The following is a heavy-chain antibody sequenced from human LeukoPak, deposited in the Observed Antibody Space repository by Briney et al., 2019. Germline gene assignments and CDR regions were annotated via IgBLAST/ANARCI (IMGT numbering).Heavy chain of an antibody. D-gene: IGHD3-22*01. CDR3: ARGRNYYDSSRYYYEGDAFV. V-gene: IGHV1-46*01. CDR2: INPSGGST. Sequence: ASVKVSCKASGYTFTSYYIHWVRQAPGEGLEWMGIINPSGGSTSYAQKFQGRVTMTRDTSTSTVYMELSSLRSEDTAVYYCARGRNYYDSSRYYYEGDAFVWGQGTMVTVSS. J-gene: IGHJ3*01. CDR1: GYTFTSYY.